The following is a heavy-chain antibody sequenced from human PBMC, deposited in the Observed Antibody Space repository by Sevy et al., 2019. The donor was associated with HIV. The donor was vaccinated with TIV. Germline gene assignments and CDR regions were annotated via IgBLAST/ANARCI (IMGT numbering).Heavy chain of an antibody. CDR3: ARDGLDGYYDSSGYYYYDMDV. V-gene: IGHV4-59*01. Sequence: SETLSLTCTVSGGSISSYYWSWIRQPPGKGLEWIGYIYYSGSTNYNPSLKSRVTISVDTSKNQFSLKLSSVTAADTAVYYCARDGLDGYYDSSGYYYYDMDVWGKGTTVTVSS. CDR2: IYYSGST. J-gene: IGHJ6*03. D-gene: IGHD3-22*01. CDR1: GGSISSYY.